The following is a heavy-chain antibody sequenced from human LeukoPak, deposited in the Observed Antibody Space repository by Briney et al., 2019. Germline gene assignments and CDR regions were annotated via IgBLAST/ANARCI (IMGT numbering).Heavy chain of an antibody. Sequence: PGGSLRLSCAASGFTFNTYAMSWVRQAPGKGLEWISAISGSGGSTYYADSVKGWFTISRDNSKNTLYLQIHSLRAEDTAVYYCAKGKGSSSSSIDWWGQGTLVTVSS. CDR1: GFTFNTYA. J-gene: IGHJ4*02. D-gene: IGHD6-6*01. CDR3: AKGKGSSSSSIDW. CDR2: ISGSGGST. V-gene: IGHV3-23*01.